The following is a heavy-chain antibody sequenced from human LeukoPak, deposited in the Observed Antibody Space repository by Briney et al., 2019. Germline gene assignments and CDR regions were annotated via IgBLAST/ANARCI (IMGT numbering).Heavy chain of an antibody. CDR1: GYTFTGYY. CDR2: INPNSGVT. V-gene: IGHV1-2*06. D-gene: IGHD2-8*01. J-gene: IGHJ4*02. CDR3: ARVESRYCTNGVCYTGTSFDY. Sequence: ASVKVSCKASGYTFTGYYMHWVRQAPGQGLEWMGRINPNSGVTNYAQNFQGRVTMTRDTSISTAYMELSRLRSDDTAVYCCARVESRYCTNGVCYTGTSFDYWGQGTLVTVSS.